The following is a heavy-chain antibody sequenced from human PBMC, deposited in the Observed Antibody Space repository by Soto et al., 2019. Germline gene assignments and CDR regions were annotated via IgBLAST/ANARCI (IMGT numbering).Heavy chain of an antibody. D-gene: IGHD1-26*01. CDR1: GFTFSSYW. CDR2: IKQDGSEK. CDR3: ARDIVFFYTFTSDPHKLYF. V-gene: IGHV3-7*01. J-gene: IGHJ4*02. Sequence: GGSLRLSCAASGFTFSSYWMSWVRQAPGKGLEWVANIKQDGSEKYYVDSVKGRFTISRDNAKNSLYLQMNSLRAEDTAVYYCARDIVFFYTFTSDPHKLYFWRQGSLDTVSA.